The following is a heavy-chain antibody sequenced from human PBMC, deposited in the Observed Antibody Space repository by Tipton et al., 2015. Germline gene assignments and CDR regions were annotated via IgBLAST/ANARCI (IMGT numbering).Heavy chain of an antibody. D-gene: IGHD3-22*01. CDR2: IYPGDSDT. J-gene: IGHJ4*02. V-gene: IGHV5-51*01. CDR1: GYTFGHYW. CDR3: ARGDLTMIVVPDY. Sequence: QLVQSGAEVKKPGESLKISCKGSGYTFGHYWIAWVRQMPGKGLEWMGLIYPGDSDTKYSPSFQGRVRISADKSISTAYLQWSSLKASDTAMYYCARGDLTMIVVPDYWGQGTLVTVSS.